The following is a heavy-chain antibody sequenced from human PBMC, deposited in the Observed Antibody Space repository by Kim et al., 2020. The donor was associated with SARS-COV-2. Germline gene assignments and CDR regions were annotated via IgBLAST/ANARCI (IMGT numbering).Heavy chain of an antibody. CDR3: ARGDIAAGGAAFDS. J-gene: IGHJ4*02. D-gene: IGHD6-13*01. CDR1: GESFSGYY. Sequence: SETLSLTCAVYGESFSGYYWSWVRQPPGKGLEWIGEINHSGSTSYNPSLKSRVTMSVDTSKNQFSLKLNSVSAADTALYYCARGDIAAGGAAFDSWGQGTLVTVSS. CDR2: INHSGST. V-gene: IGHV4-34*01.